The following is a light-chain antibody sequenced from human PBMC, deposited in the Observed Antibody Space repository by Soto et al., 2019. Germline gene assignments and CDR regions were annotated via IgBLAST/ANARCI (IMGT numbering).Light chain of an antibody. CDR2: GDT. Sequence: QSVLTQPPSVSGAPGQRVTISCTGSSSTIGAGFDVHWYQQLPGTAPKLLIYGDTNRPSGVPDRFSGSKSGTSASLVITGLQAEDEADYYCQPYDTALSVYVVFGGGTKLTVL. CDR1: SSTIGAGFD. J-gene: IGLJ2*01. CDR3: QPYDTALSVYVV. V-gene: IGLV1-40*01.